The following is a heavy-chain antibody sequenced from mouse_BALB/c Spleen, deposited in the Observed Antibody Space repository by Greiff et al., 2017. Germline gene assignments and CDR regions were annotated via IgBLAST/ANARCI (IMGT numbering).Heavy chain of an antibody. Sequence: DVMLVESGGGLVKPGGSLKLSCAASGFTFSSYAMSWVRQTPEKRLEWVASISSGGSTYYPDSVKGRFTISRDNARNILYLQMSSLRSEDTAMYYCARGQGYGPYYFDYWGQGTTLTVSS. V-gene: IGHV5-6-5*01. CDR1: GFTFSSYA. CDR3: ARGQGYGPYYFDY. CDR2: ISSGGST. J-gene: IGHJ2*01. D-gene: IGHD1-2*01.